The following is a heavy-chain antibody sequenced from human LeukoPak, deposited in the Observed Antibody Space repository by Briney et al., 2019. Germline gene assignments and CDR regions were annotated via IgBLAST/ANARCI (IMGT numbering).Heavy chain of an antibody. CDR1: GYTFINYY. CDR2: INPSDITT. D-gene: IGHD1-20*01. J-gene: IGHJ4*02. V-gene: IGHV1-46*01. CDR3: TRQSLTGMPSFDY. Sequence: ASVKVSCKASGYTFINYYMHWVRQAPGQGLEWVGVINPSDITTSYAQKFQGRVTMTRDTSTSTVYMHLSSLRSEDTAVYYCTRQSLTGMPSFDYWGQGTLVTVFS.